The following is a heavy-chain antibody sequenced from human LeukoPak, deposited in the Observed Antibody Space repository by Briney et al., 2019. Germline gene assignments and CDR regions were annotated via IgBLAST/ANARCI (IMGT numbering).Heavy chain of an antibody. CDR3: ASPAVYCSSTSCYAHAFDI. CDR2: ISAYNGNT. D-gene: IGHD2-2*01. CDR1: GYTFTSCG. V-gene: IGHV1-18*01. J-gene: IGHJ3*02. Sequence: ASVKVSCKASGYTFTSCGISWVRQAPGQGLEWMGWISAYNGNTNYAQKLQGRVTMTTDTSTSTAYMELRSLRSDDTAVYYCASPAVYCSSTSCYAHAFDIWGQGTMVTVSS.